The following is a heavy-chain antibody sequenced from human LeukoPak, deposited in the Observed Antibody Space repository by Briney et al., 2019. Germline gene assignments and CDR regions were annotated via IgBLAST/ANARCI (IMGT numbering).Heavy chain of an antibody. CDR3: ARQGVSSGSNIVVVVAARPGAFAI. CDR2: IIPIFGTP. J-gene: IGHJ3*02. CDR1: GGTFSSYA. D-gene: IGHD2-15*01. Sequence: SVKVSCKASGGTFSSYAISAVRQAPVQGLEGMGRIIPIFGTPNYAQKFQVRGTMTTGESTRTAYMELSILISEDTAVYYCARQGVSSGSNIVVVVAARPGAFAIWGQGTMVTVSS. V-gene: IGHV1-69*05.